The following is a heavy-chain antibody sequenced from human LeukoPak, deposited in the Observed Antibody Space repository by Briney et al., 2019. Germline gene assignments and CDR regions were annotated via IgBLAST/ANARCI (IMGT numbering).Heavy chain of an antibody. CDR2: IYYSGST. J-gene: IGHJ6*03. CDR1: GGSISSYY. CDR3: ARTDPRDYYYYYMDV. Sequence: PSETLSLTCTVPGGSISSYYWSWIRQPPGKGLEWIGYIYYSGSTNYNPSLKSRVTISVDTSKNQFSLKLSSVTAADTAVYYCARTDPRDYYYYYMDVWGKGTTVTVSS. V-gene: IGHV4-59*01.